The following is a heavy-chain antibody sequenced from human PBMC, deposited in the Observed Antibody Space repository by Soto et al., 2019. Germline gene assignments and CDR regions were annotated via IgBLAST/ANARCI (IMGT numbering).Heavy chain of an antibody. Sequence: QVQLVESGGAVVQPGRSLRLSCAASGFTFNRYAMHWVRQAPGKGLEWVAFISFGGSDSYYADSVKGRFALSRDNSKNTMYLEMNSLRPEDTAVYYCGKPHGYGSGRNTHFGVAVWGQGTAVTVSS. CDR1: GFTFNRYA. D-gene: IGHD3-10*01. V-gene: IGHV3-30*09. CDR2: ISFGGSDS. CDR3: GKPHGYGSGRNTHFGVAV. J-gene: IGHJ6*02.